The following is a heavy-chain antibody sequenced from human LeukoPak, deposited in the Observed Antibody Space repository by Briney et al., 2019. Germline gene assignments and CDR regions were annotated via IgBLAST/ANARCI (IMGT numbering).Heavy chain of an antibody. CDR2: ISGSGGST. J-gene: IGHJ4*02. CDR1: GFTFSSYA. CDR3: AKGLYGSGSYYPGDY. Sequence: PGGSLRLSCAASGFTFSSYAMSWVRQAPGKGLEWVSAISGSGGSTYYADSVKGRFTISRDNSKNTLYLQMNSLRAEDTAVYYCAKGLYGSGSYYPGDYWGQGTLVTVSS. V-gene: IGHV3-23*01. D-gene: IGHD3-10*01.